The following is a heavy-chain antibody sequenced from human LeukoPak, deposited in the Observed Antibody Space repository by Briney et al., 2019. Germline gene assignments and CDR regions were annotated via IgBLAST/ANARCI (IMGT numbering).Heavy chain of an antibody. Sequence: PGGSLRLSCAASGFTFSSYSMNWVRQAPGEGLEWVSSISSSSSYIYYADSVKGRFTISRDNAKNSLYLQMNSLRAEDTAVYYCARTSGSYYHFDYWGQGTLVTVSS. V-gene: IGHV3-21*01. CDR2: ISSSSSYI. CDR3: ARTSGSYYHFDY. J-gene: IGHJ4*02. D-gene: IGHD1-26*01. CDR1: GFTFSSYS.